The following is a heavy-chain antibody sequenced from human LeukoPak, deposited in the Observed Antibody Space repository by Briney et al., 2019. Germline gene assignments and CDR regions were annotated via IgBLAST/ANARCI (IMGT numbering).Heavy chain of an antibody. V-gene: IGHV3-30*02. D-gene: IGHD6-19*01. Sequence: PGGSLRLSCAASGFTFSRHGMHWVRQAPGKGLEWVAFIRYDGSEKYYADSVKGRLTISRDNSENTLYLQMNSLRPEDTAVYYCAKGSYYRSNNCPQYYYMDVWGKGTTVIVSS. CDR1: GFTFSRHG. CDR2: IRYDGSEK. J-gene: IGHJ6*03. CDR3: AKGSYYRSNNCPQYYYMDV.